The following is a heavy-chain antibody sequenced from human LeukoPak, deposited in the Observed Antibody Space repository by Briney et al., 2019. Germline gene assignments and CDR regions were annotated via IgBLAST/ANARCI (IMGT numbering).Heavy chain of an antibody. CDR2: ISGSGDTT. Sequence: GGSLRLSCAASGFSFSSNAMSWVRQAPGKGLEWVSAISGSGDTTYYADSVKGRFTISRDNSKNTLYLQMNSLRAEDTALYYCAKGFKYSSNLGYWGQGTLVTVSS. D-gene: IGHD6-13*01. J-gene: IGHJ4*02. V-gene: IGHV3-23*01. CDR3: AKGFKYSSNLGY. CDR1: GFSFSSNA.